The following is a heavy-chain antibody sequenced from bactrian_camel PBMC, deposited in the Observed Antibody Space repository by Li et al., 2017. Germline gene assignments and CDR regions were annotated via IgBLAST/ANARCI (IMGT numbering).Heavy chain of an antibody. CDR1: GYNGCNYD. V-gene: IGHV3S53*01. Sequence: HVQLVESGGGSVQAGGSLRLSCAASGYNGCNYDLSWYRQAPGKEREFVSGIDSDGSTSYADSVKGRFTISQDATKDTVHLQMTRLRPEDTAMYYCAVYAPAFRGPGNYVCASGFHPGRNKDWGQGTQVTVS. J-gene: IGHJ4*01. D-gene: IGHD1*01. CDR3: AVYAPAFRGPGNYVCASGFHPGRNKD. CDR2: IDSDGST.